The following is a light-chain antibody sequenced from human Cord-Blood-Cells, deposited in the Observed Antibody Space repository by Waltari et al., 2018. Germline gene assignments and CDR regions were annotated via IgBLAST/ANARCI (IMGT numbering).Light chain of an antibody. CDR1: SSDVGGYNY. V-gene: IGLV2-14*01. Sequence: QSALTQPASVSGSPGQSITISCTGTSSDVGGYNYVSWYQQHPGKAPKLMICDVSKRLSGVSNRFSGSKSGNTASLTISGLQAEDEADYYCSSYTSSSTWVFGGGTKLTVL. J-gene: IGLJ3*02. CDR2: DVS. CDR3: SSYTSSSTWV.